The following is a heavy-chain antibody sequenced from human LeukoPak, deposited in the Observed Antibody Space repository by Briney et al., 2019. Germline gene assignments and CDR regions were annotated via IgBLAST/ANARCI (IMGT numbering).Heavy chain of an antibody. J-gene: IGHJ4*02. CDR3: ARVKEGRYCSSTSCYAADY. Sequence: ALVTVSCKASGYTFTGYYMHWVRQAPGQGLEWMGWINPNSGGTNYAKKFQGRVTMTRDTSISTAYMELSRLRSDDTAVYYCARVKEGRYCSSTSCYAADYWGQGTLVTVSS. V-gene: IGHV1-2*02. CDR1: GYTFTGYY. CDR2: INPNSGGT. D-gene: IGHD2-2*01.